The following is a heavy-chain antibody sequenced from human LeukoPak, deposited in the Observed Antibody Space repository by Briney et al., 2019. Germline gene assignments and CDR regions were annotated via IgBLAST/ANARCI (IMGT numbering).Heavy chain of an antibody. CDR3: ARELAVAGLDY. CDR1: GYSISSGYY. V-gene: IGHV4-38-2*02. D-gene: IGHD6-19*01. J-gene: IGHJ4*02. Sequence: SETLSLTCTVSGYSISSGYYWGWIRQAPGKGLEWIGEIYHSGSTNYNPSLKSRVTISVDKSKNQFSLKLSSVTAADTAVYYCARELAVAGLDYWGQGTLVTVSS. CDR2: IYHSGST.